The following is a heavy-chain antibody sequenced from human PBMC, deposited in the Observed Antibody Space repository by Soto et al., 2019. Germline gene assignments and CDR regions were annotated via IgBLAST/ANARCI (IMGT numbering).Heavy chain of an antibody. CDR1: GFTFSSYG. Sequence: QVQLVESGGGVVQPGRSLRLSCAASGFTFSSYGMHWVRQAPGKGLEWVAVISYDGRNKYYADSVKGRFTISRENDKNKLYLQMNSMRDEDTAVYYCAKDVLRFLEWLAFYGMDVWGQGTTVTVSS. V-gene: IGHV3-30*18. J-gene: IGHJ6*02. CDR3: AKDVLRFLEWLAFYGMDV. D-gene: IGHD3-3*01. CDR2: ISYDGRNK.